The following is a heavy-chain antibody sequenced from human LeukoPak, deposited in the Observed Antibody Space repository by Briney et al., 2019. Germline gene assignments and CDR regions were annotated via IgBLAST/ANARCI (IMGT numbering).Heavy chain of an antibody. J-gene: IGHJ5*02. D-gene: IGHD2-15*01. Sequence: SETLSLTCAVYGGSFSGYYWSWIRQPPGKGLEWIGEINHSGSTNYNPSLKSRVTISVDTSKNQFSLKLSSVTAADTAVYYCARVLGYTAGRFDPWGQGTLVTVS. CDR3: ARVLGYTAGRFDP. CDR1: GGSFSGYY. CDR2: INHSGST. V-gene: IGHV4-34*01.